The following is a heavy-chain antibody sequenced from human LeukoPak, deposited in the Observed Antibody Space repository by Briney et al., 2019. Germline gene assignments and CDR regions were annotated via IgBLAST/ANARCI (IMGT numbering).Heavy chain of an antibody. V-gene: IGHV3-21*01. D-gene: IGHD3-9*01. CDR2: ISRSSSYI. J-gene: IGHJ3*02. CDR1: EFTFRHAW. CDR3: ARDMVQIFSAFDI. Sequence: PGGSLRLSCAVSEFTFRHAWMSWVRQAPGKGLEWVSSISRSSSYIYYADSVKGRFTISRDNAKNSLYLQMNSLRAEDTAVYYCARDMVQIFSAFDIWGQGTMVTVSS.